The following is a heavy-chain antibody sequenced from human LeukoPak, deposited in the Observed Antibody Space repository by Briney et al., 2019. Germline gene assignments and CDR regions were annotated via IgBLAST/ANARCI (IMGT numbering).Heavy chain of an antibody. CDR3: ARHYYSDPFDY. Sequence: SETLSLTCTVPGASISSYYWSWIRQPPGKGLEWIGYIDYSGSTNYNPSLKSRVIISVDTSKTQFSLKLSSVTAADTAVYYCARHYYSDPFDYWGQGTLVTVSS. J-gene: IGHJ4*02. CDR2: IDYSGST. V-gene: IGHV4-59*01. D-gene: IGHD4-17*01. CDR1: GASISSYY.